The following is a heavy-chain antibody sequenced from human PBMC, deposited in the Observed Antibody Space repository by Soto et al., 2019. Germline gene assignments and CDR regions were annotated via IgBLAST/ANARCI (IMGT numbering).Heavy chain of an antibody. CDR3: ARDLCSRYFESRALDV. CDR2: ISSRSSSI. CDR1: VFTFSGYS. D-gene: IGHD3-9*01. J-gene: IGHJ6*02. V-gene: IGHV3-48*02. Sequence: GGSLRLSCAPSVFTFSGYSMNCVRHSPGKGLEWVAYISSRSSSIYYADSVRGRFTISRDDAKNSLFLQMNSLRDEDTAVYYCARDLCSRYFESRALDVWDQRTRVTVCS.